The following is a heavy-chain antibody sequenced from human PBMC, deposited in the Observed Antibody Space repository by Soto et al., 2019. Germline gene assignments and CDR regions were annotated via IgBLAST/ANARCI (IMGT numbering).Heavy chain of an antibody. Sequence: ASVKVSCKASGYTFTSYAMHWVRQAPGQRLEWMGWINAGNGNTKYSQKFQGRVTITRDTSASTAYMELSSLRSEDTAMYYCARQRFTGEGFDDTSCYFDYWGQGTQVTAPQ. D-gene: IGHD3-22*01. V-gene: IGHV1-3*01. CDR2: INAGNGNT. CDR3: ARQRFTGEGFDDTSCYFDY. CDR1: GYTFTSYA. J-gene: IGHJ4*02.